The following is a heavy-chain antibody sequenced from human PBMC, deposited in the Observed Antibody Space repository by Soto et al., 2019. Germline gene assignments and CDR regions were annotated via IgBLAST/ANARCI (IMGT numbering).Heavy chain of an antibody. V-gene: IGHV3-23*01. D-gene: IGHD4-4*01. Sequence: AVRPLRHSWSASGVTCVDYAVSWVRQTPGKGLEWVSSIGSSGGNTYYAAAVRGRFTISRDNARNTVDLQINTLRAEDTAVYFCAKMASDYINSLDSWGQGTLVTVSS. CDR1: GVTCVDYA. J-gene: IGHJ4*02. CDR3: AKMASDYINSLDS. CDR2: IGSSGGNT.